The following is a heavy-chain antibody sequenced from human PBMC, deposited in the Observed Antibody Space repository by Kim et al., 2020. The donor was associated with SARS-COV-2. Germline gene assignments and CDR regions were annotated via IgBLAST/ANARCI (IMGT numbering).Heavy chain of an antibody. D-gene: IGHD2-15*01. V-gene: IGHV3-7*01. CDR1: GFTFSSHW. Sequence: GGSLRLSCVASGFTFSSHWMSWVRQAPGKGLEWVANIRQDGSEKHYVDSVKGRFTISRDNAKNSLYLQMNSLRAEDSAVYYCARCDSGNSCYFDYWGQGT. CDR2: IRQDGSEK. CDR3: ARCDSGNSCYFDY. J-gene: IGHJ4*02.